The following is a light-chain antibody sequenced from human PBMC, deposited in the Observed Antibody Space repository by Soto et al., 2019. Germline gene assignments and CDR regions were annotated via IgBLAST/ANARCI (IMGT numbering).Light chain of an antibody. CDR1: QSVSSY. CDR2: DAS. V-gene: IGKV3-11*01. CDR3: QPRSNWPALT. J-gene: IGKJ4*01. Sequence: EIVLTQSPATLSLSPGERATVSCRASQSVSSYLAWYQQKPGQAPRLLIYDASNRATGIPARFSVTGSGTASTLSITRLEPEAFVDYYCQPRSNWPALTFGGGPKVEIK.